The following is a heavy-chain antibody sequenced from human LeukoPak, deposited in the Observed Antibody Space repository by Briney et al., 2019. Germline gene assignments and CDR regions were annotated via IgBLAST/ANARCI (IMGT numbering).Heavy chain of an antibody. CDR2: IYPGDSDT. D-gene: IGHD6-19*01. J-gene: IGHJ5*02. Sequence: GESLKISCKGSGYSFTSYWIGWVRQMPGKGLEWMGIIYPGDSDTRYSPSFQGQVTISADKSISTAYLQWSSLKASDTAMYYCARQRVSGWSYEWFDPWGQGTLVTVSS. CDR3: ARQRVSGWSYEWFDP. V-gene: IGHV5-51*01. CDR1: GYSFTSYW.